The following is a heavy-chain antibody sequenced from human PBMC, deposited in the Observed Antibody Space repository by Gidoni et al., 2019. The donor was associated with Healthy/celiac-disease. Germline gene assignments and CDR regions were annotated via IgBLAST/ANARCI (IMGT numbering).Heavy chain of an antibody. CDR1: GFTFSSYA. CDR2: ISGSGGST. V-gene: IGHV3-23*04. D-gene: IGHD5-18*01. J-gene: IGHJ4*02. CDR3: AKGLVDTDSDFDY. Sequence: EVQLVESGGGLVQPGGSLRLAWAASGFTFSSYAKSWVRQAPGKGLEWVSAISGSGGSTYYADSVKCRFTISRDNSKNTLYLQMNSLRAEDTAVYYCAKGLVDTDSDFDYWGQGTLVTVSS.